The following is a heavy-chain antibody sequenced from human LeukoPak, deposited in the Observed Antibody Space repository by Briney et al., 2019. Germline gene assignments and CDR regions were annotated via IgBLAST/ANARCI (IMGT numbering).Heavy chain of an antibody. D-gene: IGHD3-10*01. CDR1: GFTFSSYG. V-gene: IGHV3-33*01. CDR3: ARDRAVRTGYFDY. Sequence: PGGSLRLSCAASGFTFSSYGMHWVRQAPGKGLEWVAVIRYDGSNKYYADSVKGRFTISRDNSKNTLYLQMNSLRAEDTAVYYCARDRAVRTGYFDYWGQGTLVTVSS. J-gene: IGHJ4*02. CDR2: IRYDGSNK.